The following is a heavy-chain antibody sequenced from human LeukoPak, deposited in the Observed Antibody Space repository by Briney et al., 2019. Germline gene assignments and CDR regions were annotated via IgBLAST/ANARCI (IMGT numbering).Heavy chain of an antibody. V-gene: IGHV1-18*01. Sequence: ASVKVSCKASGYTFTSYGISWVRQAPGQGLEWMGWISAYNGNTNYAQKLQGRVTMTTDTSTSTAYMELRSLRSDDTAVYYCARFWSSGRGYYYYGMDVWGQGTTVTVSS. CDR2: ISAYNGNT. CDR1: GYTFTSYG. D-gene: IGHD6-19*01. J-gene: IGHJ6*02. CDR3: ARFWSSGRGYYYYGMDV.